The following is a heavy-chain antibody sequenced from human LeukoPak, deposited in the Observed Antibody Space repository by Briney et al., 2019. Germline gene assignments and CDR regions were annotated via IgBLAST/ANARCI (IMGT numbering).Heavy chain of an antibody. CDR3: ARRNTPHGNFDY. D-gene: IGHD5-24*01. CDR2: ISSSSTI. CDR1: GFTFSSYS. V-gene: IGHV3-48*01. J-gene: IGHJ4*02. Sequence: GGSLRLSCAASGFTFSSYSMNWVRQAPGKGLEWVSYISSSSTIYYADSVKGRFTISRDNAKKSLFLQMNSLGAEDTAVCYCARRNTPHGNFDYWGQGTLVTVSS.